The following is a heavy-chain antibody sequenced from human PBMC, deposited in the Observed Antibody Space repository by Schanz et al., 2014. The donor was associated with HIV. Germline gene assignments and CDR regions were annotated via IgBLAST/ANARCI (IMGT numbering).Heavy chain of an antibody. Sequence: QVQLPESGPGLVKPSQTLSLTCPVSSGSISSGGYYWSWIRQHPGKGLEWIGYIYYSGNTYYNPSLKSRVTMSIDTSKNQFSLKLSSVTAADTAVYYCARVSEYSGYRGGEFDYWGQGTLVTVSS. CDR2: IYYSGNT. D-gene: IGHD5-12*01. J-gene: IGHJ4*02. CDR3: ARVSEYSGYRGGEFDY. CDR1: SGSISSGGYY. V-gene: IGHV4-31*03.